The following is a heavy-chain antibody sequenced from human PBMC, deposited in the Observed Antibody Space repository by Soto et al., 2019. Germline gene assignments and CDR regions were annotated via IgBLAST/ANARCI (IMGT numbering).Heavy chain of an antibody. V-gene: IGHV3-23*01. CDR2: ISGSGGST. D-gene: IGHD5-12*01. Sequence: EVQLLESGGGLVQPGGSLRLSCAASGFTFSSYAMSWVRQAPGKGLEWVSAISGSGGSTYYADSVKGRFTISRDNSKNTLYLQMNSPRAEDTAVYYCAKEGSGYDYVDTEGVCDVWGKGTTVTVSS. CDR1: GFTFSSYA. CDR3: AKEGSGYDYVDTEGVCDV. J-gene: IGHJ6*04.